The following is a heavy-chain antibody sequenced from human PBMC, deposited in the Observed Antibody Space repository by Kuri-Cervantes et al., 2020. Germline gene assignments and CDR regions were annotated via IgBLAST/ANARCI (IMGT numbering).Heavy chain of an antibody. V-gene: IGHV4-39*07. Sequence: SETLSLTCTVSGGSISSSSYYWGWIRQTPGKGLEWIGSIYYSGSTYYNPSLKSRVTISVDTSKNQFSLKLNSVTAADTAVYFCARGLADCNQGSYGDSWSQGTLVTVSS. CDR1: GGSISSSSYY. CDR3: ARGLADCNQGSYGDS. J-gene: IGHJ4*02. CDR2: IYYSGST. D-gene: IGHD3-10*01.